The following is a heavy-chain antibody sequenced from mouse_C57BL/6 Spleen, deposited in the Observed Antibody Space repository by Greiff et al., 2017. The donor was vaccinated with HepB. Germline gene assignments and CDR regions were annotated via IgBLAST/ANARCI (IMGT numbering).Heavy chain of an antibody. V-gene: IGHV14-2*01. D-gene: IGHD1-1*01. CDR3: ALITTVVAKFAY. Sequence: EVQLQQSGAELVKPGASVKLSCTASGFNIKDYYMHWVKQRTEQGLEWIGRIDPEDGETKYAPKFQGKATITADTSSNNAYLQLLSLTSEDTAFYYCALITTVVAKFAYWGQGTLVTVSA. CDR2: IDPEDGET. J-gene: IGHJ3*01. CDR1: GFNIKDYY.